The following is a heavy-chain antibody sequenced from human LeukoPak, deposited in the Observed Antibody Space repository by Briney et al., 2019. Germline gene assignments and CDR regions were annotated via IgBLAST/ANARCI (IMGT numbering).Heavy chain of an antibody. Sequence: SETLSLTCTVSGDSITSGGYFWSWIRQVPGKGLEWLGFVYYSGSTYYNPSLQSRITISVDTSKNQFSLKLSSVTAADTAVYYCASLMGAYYDILTGYYSWWGEIVDYWGQGTLVTVSS. J-gene: IGHJ4*02. CDR1: GDSITSGGYF. V-gene: IGHV4-30-4*08. D-gene: IGHD3-9*01. CDR2: VYYSGST. CDR3: ASLMGAYYDILTGYYSWWGEIVDY.